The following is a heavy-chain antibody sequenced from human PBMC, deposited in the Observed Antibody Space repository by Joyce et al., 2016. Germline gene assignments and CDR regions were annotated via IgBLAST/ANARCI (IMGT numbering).Heavy chain of an antibody. CDR2: IYYSAST. Sequence: QVQLQESGPGLVKPSETLSLTCTVSGGSISTYYWSWIRQPPGKGLEWMGYIYYSASTSYNPSLKRRVTISLDTSKTQFSLTLRSETAADTAVYFCVRTSGSYFYYFGMDVWGQGTTVTVSS. J-gene: IGHJ6*01. V-gene: IGHV4-59*01. CDR3: VRTSGSYFYYFGMDV. CDR1: GGSISTYY. D-gene: IGHD1-26*01.